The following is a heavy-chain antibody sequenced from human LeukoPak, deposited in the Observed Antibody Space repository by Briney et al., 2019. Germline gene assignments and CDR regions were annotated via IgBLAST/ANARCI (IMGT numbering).Heavy chain of an antibody. J-gene: IGHJ4*01. CDR3: ARSLDSSGSHPKNYLDY. V-gene: IGHV3-53*01. CDR2: IYRGGDT. Sequence: TGGSLRLSCAASGFTVSSYYMSWVRQAPDKRLEWGSVIYRGGDTYYGDSVKGRFTISRDTSKKTLYLQMTSLRVEDTAVYFCARSLDSSGSHPKNYLDYWGHGTLVTVSS. D-gene: IGHD6-19*01. CDR1: GFTVSSYY.